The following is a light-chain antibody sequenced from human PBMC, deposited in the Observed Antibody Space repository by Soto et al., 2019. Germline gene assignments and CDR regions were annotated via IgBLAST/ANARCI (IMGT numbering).Light chain of an antibody. CDR1: QPIKTW. J-gene: IGKJ3*01. CDR2: TAS. CDR3: QQSASFPFT. Sequence: DIQLTQSPASVSAAVGDRINISCRASQPIKTWLAWYQQKPGKGPKLLIYTASTLETGVPSRFSGSGSRTDFTLTISSLQPEDTAMDYCQQSASFPFTFGPWAK. V-gene: IGKV1-12*02.